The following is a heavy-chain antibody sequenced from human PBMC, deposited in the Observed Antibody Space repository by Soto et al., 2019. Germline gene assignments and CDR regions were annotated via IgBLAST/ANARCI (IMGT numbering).Heavy chain of an antibody. V-gene: IGHV4-4*02. D-gene: IGHD3-10*01. Sequence: SETLSLTCAVSSGSISSSNWWSWVRQPPGKGLEWIGEIYHSGSTNYNPSLKSRVTISVDKSKNQFSLKLSSVTAADTAVYYCAREGSYYYGSRNMDVWGKGTTVTVSS. J-gene: IGHJ6*03. CDR1: SGSISSSNW. CDR3: AREGSYYYGSRNMDV. CDR2: IYHSGST.